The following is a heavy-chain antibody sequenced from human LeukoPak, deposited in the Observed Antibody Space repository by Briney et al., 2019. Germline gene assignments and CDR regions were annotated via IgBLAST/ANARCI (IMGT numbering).Heavy chain of an antibody. CDR3: ARFNVYYDILTGYYPPYYYYGMDV. V-gene: IGHV4-34*01. CDR2: INHSGST. Sequence: SETLSLTCAVYGGSFSGYYWSWIRQPPGKGLKWIGEINHSGSTNYNPSLKSRVTIPVDTSKNQFSLKLSSVTAADTAVYYCARFNVYYDILTGYYPPYYYYGMDVWGQGTTVTVSS. J-gene: IGHJ6*02. D-gene: IGHD3-9*01. CDR1: GGSFSGYY.